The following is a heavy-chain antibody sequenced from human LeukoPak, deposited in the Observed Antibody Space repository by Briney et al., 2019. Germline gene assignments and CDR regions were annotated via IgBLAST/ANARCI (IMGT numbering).Heavy chain of an antibody. CDR3: ARDHKFGYYGSGREIDFYYYGMDV. Sequence: GASVKVSCKASGYTFTGYYMHWVRQAPGQGLEWMGWINPNSGGTNYAQKFQGRVTMTRDTSISTAYMELSRLRSDDTAVYYCARDHKFGYYGSGREIDFYYYGMDVWGQGTTVTVSS. CDR1: GYTFTGYY. D-gene: IGHD3-10*01. CDR2: INPNSGGT. J-gene: IGHJ6*02. V-gene: IGHV1-2*02.